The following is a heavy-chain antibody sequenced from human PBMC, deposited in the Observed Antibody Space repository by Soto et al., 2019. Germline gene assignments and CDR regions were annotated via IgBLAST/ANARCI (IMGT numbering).Heavy chain of an antibody. CDR1: GYTFTEYY. CDR2: INPNTGDT. D-gene: IGHD2-2*01. CDR3: ARVRCSSTNCYGGNWFDP. Sequence: GASVKVSCKASGYTFTEYYIHWVRQAPGQGLEWMGWINPNTGDTKYAQKLQGWITMTRDTSISTAYMELSRLRSDDTAVYYCARVRCSSTNCYGGNWFDPWGQGTLVTVXS. V-gene: IGHV1-2*04. J-gene: IGHJ5*02.